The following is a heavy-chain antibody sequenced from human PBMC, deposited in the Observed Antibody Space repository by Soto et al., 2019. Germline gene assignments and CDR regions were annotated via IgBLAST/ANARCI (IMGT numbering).Heavy chain of an antibody. CDR3: ARDLPHYYDSSRYPPVTDY. Sequence: GGTLRLSCAASGFTFSSYSMNWVRQAPGKGLEWVSYISSSSSTIYYADSVKGRFTISRDNAKNSLYLQMNSLRAEDTAVYYCARDLPHYYDSSRYPPVTDYWGQGTLVTVSS. V-gene: IGHV3-48*01. CDR2: ISSSSSTI. CDR1: GFTFSSYS. J-gene: IGHJ4*02. D-gene: IGHD3-22*01.